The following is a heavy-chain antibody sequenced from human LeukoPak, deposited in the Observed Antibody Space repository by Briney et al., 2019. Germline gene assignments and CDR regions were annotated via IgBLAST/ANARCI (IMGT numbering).Heavy chain of an antibody. D-gene: IGHD3-10*01. CDR2: IRSKANSYAT. Sequence: GGSLRLSCAASGFIFSGSAMHWVRQASGKGLEWVGRIRSKANSYATAYAASVKGRFTISRDDSKNTAYLQMNSLKTEDTAVYYCTRPTYGSGSYYKDDAFDIWGQGTMVTVSS. CDR1: GFIFSGSA. J-gene: IGHJ3*02. V-gene: IGHV3-73*01. CDR3: TRPTYGSGSYYKDDAFDI.